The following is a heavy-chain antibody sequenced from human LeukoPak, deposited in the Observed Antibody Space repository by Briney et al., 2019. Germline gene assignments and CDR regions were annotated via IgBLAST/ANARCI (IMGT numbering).Heavy chain of an antibody. CDR3: ARVGYCSSTSCYTGYYYMDV. D-gene: IGHD2-2*02. CDR1: GGSISSYY. CDR2: IYYSGST. Sequence: SETLSLTCTVSGGSISSYYWSWIRQPPGKGLEWIGYIYYSGSTNFNPSLKSRVTISVDTSKNQFSLRLNSVTAADTAVYYCARVGYCSSTSCYTGYYYMDVWGKGTTVTVSS. J-gene: IGHJ6*03. V-gene: IGHV4-59*01.